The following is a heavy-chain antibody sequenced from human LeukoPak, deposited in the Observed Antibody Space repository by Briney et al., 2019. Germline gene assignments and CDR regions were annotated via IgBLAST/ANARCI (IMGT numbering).Heavy chain of an antibody. CDR1: GGTFSSYA. J-gene: IGHJ4*02. Sequence: SVTVSCKASGGTFSSYAISWVRQAPGQGLEWMGGIIPIFGTANYAQKFQGRVTITTDESTSTAYMELSSLRSEDTAVYYCATTPAHNLYYFDYWGQGTLVTVSS. D-gene: IGHD1-1*01. V-gene: IGHV1-69*05. CDR3: ATTPAHNLYYFDY. CDR2: IIPIFGTA.